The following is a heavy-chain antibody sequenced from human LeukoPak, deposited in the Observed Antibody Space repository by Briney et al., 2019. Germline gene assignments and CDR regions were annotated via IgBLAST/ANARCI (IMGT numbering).Heavy chain of an antibody. J-gene: IGHJ4*02. V-gene: IGHV3-30*04. D-gene: IGHD4-23*01. Sequence: GGSLRLSCAASGFTFSSYAMHWVRQAPGKGLEWVAVISYDGSNKYYADSVKGRFTISRDNSKNTLYLQMNSLRAEDTAVYYCAKDDYGGYLDYWGQGTLVTVSS. CDR2: ISYDGSNK. CDR1: GFTFSSYA. CDR3: AKDDYGGYLDY.